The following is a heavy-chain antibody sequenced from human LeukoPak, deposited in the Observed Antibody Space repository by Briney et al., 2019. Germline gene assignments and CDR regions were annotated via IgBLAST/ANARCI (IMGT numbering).Heavy chain of an antibody. CDR3: ARQRGSYRSALDY. CDR1: GYSFTSYW. Sequence: GESLKISCKGSGYSFTSYWLGWVRQMPGKGLEWMGIIYPGDSDTRYSPSFQGQVTISADKSINTAYLQWRSLKASDTAMYYCARQRGSYRSALDYWGQGTLVTVSS. J-gene: IGHJ4*02. CDR2: IYPGDSDT. D-gene: IGHD1-26*01. V-gene: IGHV5-51*01.